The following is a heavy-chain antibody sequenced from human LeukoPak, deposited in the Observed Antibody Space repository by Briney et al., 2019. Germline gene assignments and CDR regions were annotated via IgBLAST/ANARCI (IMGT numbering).Heavy chain of an antibody. D-gene: IGHD3-3*01. J-gene: IGHJ6*02. CDR2: IKPDGSET. CDR3: ARTLRFFRFLDV. Sequence: PGGSLRLSCAASGFTFSNYWMSWVRQAPEKGLEWVANIKPDGSETYSVDSVKGRFTISRDNAKNSLYLQMNSLRAEDTAVYYCARTLRFFRFLDVWGQGPTVTVSS. CDR1: GFTFSNYW. V-gene: IGHV3-7*03.